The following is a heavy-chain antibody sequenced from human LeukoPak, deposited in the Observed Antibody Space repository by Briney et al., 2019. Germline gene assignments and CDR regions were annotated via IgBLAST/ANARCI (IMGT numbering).Heavy chain of an antibody. D-gene: IGHD3-3*01. CDR3: ANGMHFGAPNWFDP. CDR2: ISHTGTTT. CDR1: GFSFSDYY. J-gene: IGHJ5*02. Sequence: GGSLRLSXAASGFSFSDYYMNWIRQAPGKGLEWVSYISHTGTTTNYADSVKGRFTISRDNSKNTLYLQMNSLRAEDTAVYYCANGMHFGAPNWFDPWGQGTLVTVSS. V-gene: IGHV3-11*01.